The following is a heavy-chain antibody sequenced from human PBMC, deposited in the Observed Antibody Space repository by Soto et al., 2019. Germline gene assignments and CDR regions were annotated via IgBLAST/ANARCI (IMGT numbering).Heavy chain of an antibody. CDR3: ARDTRYGMDV. V-gene: IGHV3-30-3*01. CDR1: GFTFSSYV. Sequence: QVQLVGSGGGVVQPGRSLRLSCAASGFTFSSYVMHWVRQAPGKGLEWVAVISYDGSNKYYADSVKGRFTISRDNSKNMLYLQMNSLRAEDTAVYYCARDTRYGMDVWGQGTTVTVSS. J-gene: IGHJ6*02. CDR2: ISYDGSNK.